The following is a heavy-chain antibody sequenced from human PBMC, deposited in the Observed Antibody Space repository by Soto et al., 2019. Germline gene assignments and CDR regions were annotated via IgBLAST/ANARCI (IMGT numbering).Heavy chain of an antibody. V-gene: IGHV4-39*07. CDR3: ARDSGKYLFDY. D-gene: IGHD3-10*01. CDR1: GGSISSSSYF. J-gene: IGHJ4*02. Sequence: SETLSLTCTVSGGSISSSSYFWGWIRQPPGKGPEWIGSIYYSGSTYYNPSLKSRVTISVDTSKNQFSLKLSSVTAADTAVYYCARDSGKYLFDYWGQGTLVTVSS. CDR2: IYYSGST.